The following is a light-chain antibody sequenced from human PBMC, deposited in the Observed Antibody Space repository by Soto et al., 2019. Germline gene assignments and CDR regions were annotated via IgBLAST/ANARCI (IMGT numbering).Light chain of an antibody. Sequence: EIVLTQSPGTLSLSPGERATLSCRASQSVTSRYFAWYQQKPGQAPRLLIYGASSRATGIPDRLSGSGSETDLTLTISRLEHEDFAVYYCQQYGNSPREFSVGPGTKVDLK. CDR1: QSVTSRY. CDR2: GAS. V-gene: IGKV3-20*01. J-gene: IGKJ3*01. CDR3: QQYGNSPREFS.